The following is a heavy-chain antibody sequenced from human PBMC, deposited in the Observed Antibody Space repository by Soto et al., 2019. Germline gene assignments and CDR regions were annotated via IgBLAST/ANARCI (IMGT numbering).Heavy chain of an antibody. CDR1: GGSISSYY. CDR2: IYYSGST. J-gene: IGHJ6*03. D-gene: IGHD3-3*01. V-gene: IGHV4-59*01. CDR3: ARSYYDFWSGYYYHYYYMDV. Sequence: SETLSLTCTVSGGSISSYYWSWIRQPPGKGLEWIGYIYYSGSTNYNPSLKSRVTISVGTSKNQFSLKLSSVTAADTAVYYCARSYYDFWSGYYYHYYYMDVWGKGTTVTVSS.